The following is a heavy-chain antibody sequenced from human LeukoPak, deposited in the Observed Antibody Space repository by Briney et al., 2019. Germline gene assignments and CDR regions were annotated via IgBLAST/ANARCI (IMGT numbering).Heavy chain of an antibody. D-gene: IGHD3-10*01. J-gene: IGHJ4*02. CDR2: ICGSGGNT. V-gene: IGHV3-23*01. CDR1: GFTFNSYA. CDR3: AKDAVQLLWFGASEPYYLDY. Sequence: GGSLRLSCAASGFTFNSYAMSWLPPAPGKGLEWVSDICGSGGNTYYAHSVKGRFTISRDNSKNTLYLQMNSLKAEDRAVYYCAKDAVQLLWFGASEPYYLDYWGQGTLVTVAS.